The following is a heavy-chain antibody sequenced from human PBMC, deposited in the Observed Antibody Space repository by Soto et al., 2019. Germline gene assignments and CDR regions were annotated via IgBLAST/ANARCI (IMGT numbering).Heavy chain of an antibody. CDR1: GDSVSSSSVA. CDR3: ARSEEDSDYYYYGLDV. D-gene: IGHD2-15*01. CDR2: TYYRSRWYS. V-gene: IGHV6-1*01. J-gene: IGHJ6*02. Sequence: LTCVISGDSVSSSSVAWNWVRQSPSRGLEWLGRTYYRSRWYSDFAVSVRGRIVINADTSKNQFSLQLNSVTPEDTAVYFCARSEEDSDYYYYGLDVWGQGTTVTVSS.